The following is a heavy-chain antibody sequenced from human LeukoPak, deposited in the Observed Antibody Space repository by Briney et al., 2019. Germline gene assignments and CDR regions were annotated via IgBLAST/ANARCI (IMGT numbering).Heavy chain of an antibody. V-gene: IGHV4-30-4*01. CDR2: IYYSGST. CDR3: ARDKAFHKTYYDFWSGYYGHYYYGMDV. D-gene: IGHD3-3*01. Sequence: SETLSLTCAVHGGSFSGYYWSWIRQPPGKGLEWIGYIYYSGSTYYNPSLKSRVTISVDTSKNQFSLKLSSVTAADTAVYYCARDKAFHKTYYDFWSGYYGHYYYGMDVWGQGTTVTVSS. J-gene: IGHJ6*02. CDR1: GGSFSGYY.